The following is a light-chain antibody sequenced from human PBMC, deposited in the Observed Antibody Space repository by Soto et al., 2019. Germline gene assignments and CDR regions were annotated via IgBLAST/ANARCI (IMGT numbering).Light chain of an antibody. CDR2: EVN. J-gene: IGLJ2*01. V-gene: IGLV2-14*01. CDR3: SSYTSSSTVV. CDR1: SSDVGGYNY. Sequence: QSALTQPDSVSGSHGQSITISCTGTSSDVGGYNYVSWYQQHPGKAPTLMIYEVNNRPSGVSWRFSGSKSGNTASLTISGLQAEDEADYYCSSYTSSSTVVFGGGTKLTVL.